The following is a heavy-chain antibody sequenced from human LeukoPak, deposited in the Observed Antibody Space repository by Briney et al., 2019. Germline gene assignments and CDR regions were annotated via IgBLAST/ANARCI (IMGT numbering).Heavy chain of an antibody. CDR3: ARGWEPYSSSLDY. D-gene: IGHD6-13*01. CDR2: TYFRSKWYN. V-gene: IGHV6-1*01. CDR1: GDSVSTNSAA. Sequence: QTLSLTCAISGDSVSTNSAAWNWIRQSPSRGLEWLGRTYFRSKWYNDYAVSVKSRITINPDTSKNQFSLQLNSGTPEDTAVYYCARGWEPYSSSLDYWGQGTLVTVSS. J-gene: IGHJ4*02.